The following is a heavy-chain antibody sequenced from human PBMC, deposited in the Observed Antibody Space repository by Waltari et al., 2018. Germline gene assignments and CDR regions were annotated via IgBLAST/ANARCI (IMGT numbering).Heavy chain of an antibody. CDR1: GGSISSSSYY. CDR3: ARVRPTCVVDY. Sequence: QLQLQESGPGLVKPSETLSLTCTVSGGSISSSSYYWGWIRQTPGKGLEWIGSIYYSGSTYTNPAPKRRVTISVDTSKNQFYRKLSSVTAADTAVYYCARVRPTCVVDYWGQGTLVTVSS. J-gene: IGHJ4*02. V-gene: IGHV4-39*07. CDR2: IYYSGST.